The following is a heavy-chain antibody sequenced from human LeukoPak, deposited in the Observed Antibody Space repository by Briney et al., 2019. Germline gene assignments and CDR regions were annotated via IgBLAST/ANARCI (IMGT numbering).Heavy chain of an antibody. V-gene: IGHV4-31*03. J-gene: IGHJ5*02. CDR3: ARDYSSGYYYGWFDP. CDR1: GASISSGGYY. CDR2: IYYSGST. Sequence: SETLSLTCTVSGASISSGGYYWNWLRQHPGKGLEWIGYIYYSGSTYYNPSLKSRVTISVDTSKNQFSLKLSSVTAADTAVYYCARDYSSGYYYGWFDPWGQGTLVTVSS. D-gene: IGHD3-22*01.